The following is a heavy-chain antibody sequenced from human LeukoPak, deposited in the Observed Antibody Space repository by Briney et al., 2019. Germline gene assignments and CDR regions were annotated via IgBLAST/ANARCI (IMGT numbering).Heavy chain of an antibody. V-gene: IGHV3-7*03. D-gene: IGHD1-26*01. CDR3: ARAIVQPTRRFDP. Sequence: GGSLRLSCAASGFTFSSYWMSWVRQAPGKGLEWVANIKQDGSEKYYVDSVKGRFTISRDNAKNSLYLQMNSLKTEDTAVYFCARAIVQPTRRFDPWGQGTLVTVSS. J-gene: IGHJ5*02. CDR2: IKQDGSEK. CDR1: GFTFSSYW.